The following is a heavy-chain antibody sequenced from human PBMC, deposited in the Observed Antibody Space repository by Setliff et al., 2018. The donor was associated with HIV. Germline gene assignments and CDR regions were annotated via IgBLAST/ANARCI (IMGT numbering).Heavy chain of an antibody. D-gene: IGHD3-22*01. CDR2: IIPILGTT. Sequence: SVKVSCKASGGTFSSYAISWVRQAPGQGLEWMGGIIPILGTTNYAQKFQGRVTITADESTSTAYMELSSLRSEDTAVYYCAKTPINPSDTSGYKTGDNALDIWGQGTMVTVSS. J-gene: IGHJ3*02. CDR1: GGTFSSYA. CDR3: AKTPINPSDTSGYKTGDNALDI. V-gene: IGHV1-69*13.